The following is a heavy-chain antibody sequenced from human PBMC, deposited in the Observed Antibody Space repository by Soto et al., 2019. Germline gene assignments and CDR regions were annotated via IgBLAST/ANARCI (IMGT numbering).Heavy chain of an antibody. V-gene: IGHV1-2*02. D-gene: IGHD3-22*01. CDR3: AVPPQNYYDSSGYSGRYYYGMDV. CDR2: INPNSGGT. Sequence: GASVKVSCKASGYTFTGYYMHWVRQAPGQGLEWMGWINPNSGGTNYAQKFQGRVTMTRDTSISTAYMELSRLRSDDTAVYYCAVPPQNYYDSSGYSGRYYYGMDVWGQGTTVTAAS. J-gene: IGHJ6*02. CDR1: GYTFTGYY.